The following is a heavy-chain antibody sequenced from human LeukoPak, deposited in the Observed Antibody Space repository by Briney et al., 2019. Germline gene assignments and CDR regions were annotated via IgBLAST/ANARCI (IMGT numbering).Heavy chain of an antibody. CDR1: GGSFSGYY. CDR2: INHSGST. Sequence: SETLSLTCAVYGGSFSGYYWSWIRQPPGKGLEWIGEINHSGSTNYNPSLKSRVTISVDTSKNQFSLRLSSVTAADTAVYYCARHSVVVAAIPDYWGQGTLVTVSS. CDR3: ARHSVVVAAIPDY. V-gene: IGHV4-34*01. J-gene: IGHJ4*02. D-gene: IGHD2-15*01.